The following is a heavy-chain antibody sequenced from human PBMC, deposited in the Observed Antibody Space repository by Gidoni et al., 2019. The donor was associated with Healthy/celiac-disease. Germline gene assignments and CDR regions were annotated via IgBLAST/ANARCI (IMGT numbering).Heavy chain of an antibody. V-gene: IGHV1-8*01. D-gene: IGHD3-9*01. Sequence: QVPLVQSGAEVKKPGASVKVSCQASGYPFTRYDINWVRQATGQGLEWMGWMNPNSGNTGYAQKFQGRVTMTRNTSISTAYMELSSLRSEDTAVYYCARGNKLRYFPYGMDVWGQGTTVTVSS. CDR3: ARGNKLRYFPYGMDV. CDR1: GYPFTRYD. J-gene: IGHJ6*02. CDR2: MNPNSGNT.